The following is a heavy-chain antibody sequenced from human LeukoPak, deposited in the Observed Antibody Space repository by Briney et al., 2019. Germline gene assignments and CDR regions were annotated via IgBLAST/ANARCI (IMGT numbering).Heavy chain of an antibody. Sequence: ASVKVSCNASGYTFTSYYMHWVRQAPGQGLEYMGMINPAGGSTTYAQEFQGRVTMTRDTSTSTVYMELSSLRSEDTAVYYCARDDYYDGSAYSGYWGQGTLVTVSS. J-gene: IGHJ4*02. V-gene: IGHV1-46*01. CDR1: GYTFTSYY. CDR2: INPAGGST. CDR3: ARDDYYDGSAYSGY. D-gene: IGHD3-22*01.